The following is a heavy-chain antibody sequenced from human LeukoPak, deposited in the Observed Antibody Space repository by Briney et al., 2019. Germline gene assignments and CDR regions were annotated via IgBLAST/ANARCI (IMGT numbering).Heavy chain of an antibody. CDR3: ARVSVSYGYFDY. V-gene: IGHV1-69*06. D-gene: IGHD5-18*01. CDR1: GGTFSSYA. J-gene: IGHJ4*02. CDR2: IIPIFGTA. Sequence: SVKVSCKASGGTFSSYAISWVRQAPGQGLEWMGGIIPIFGTANYAQKFQGRVTITADKSTSTAYMELSSLRSEDAAVYYCARVSVSYGYFDYWGQGTLVTVSS.